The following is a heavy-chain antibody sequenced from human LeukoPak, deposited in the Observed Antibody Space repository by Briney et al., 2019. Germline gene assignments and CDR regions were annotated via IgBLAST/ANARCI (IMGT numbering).Heavy chain of an antibody. CDR3: ATDDYGEDY. CDR1: GGTFSSYA. D-gene: IGHD4-17*01. J-gene: IGHJ4*02. V-gene: IGHV1-69*04. CDR2: IIPILGIA. Sequence: SVTDSRMASGGTFSSYAISWVRQAPGQGREWMGRIIPILGIANYAQKFQGRVTITADKTTSTAYMKLSSLRSEDTAVYYCATDDYGEDYWGQGTLVTVSS.